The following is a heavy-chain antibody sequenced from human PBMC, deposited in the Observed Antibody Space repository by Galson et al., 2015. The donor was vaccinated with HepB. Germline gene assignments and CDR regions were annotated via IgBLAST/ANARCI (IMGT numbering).Heavy chain of an antibody. V-gene: IGHV3-49*04. Sequence: SLRLSCAGSGFTFGDCAVSWVRQAPGKGLEWIGYIRDKASGGTTEYAASVQGRFIISRDDSKSIAYLQMHSLTTEDTAVYYCARHRSVGTTFFDSWGQGTLVPVSS. D-gene: IGHD1-26*01. CDR1: GFTFGDCA. CDR3: ARHRSVGTTFFDS. J-gene: IGHJ4*02. CDR2: IRDKASGGTT.